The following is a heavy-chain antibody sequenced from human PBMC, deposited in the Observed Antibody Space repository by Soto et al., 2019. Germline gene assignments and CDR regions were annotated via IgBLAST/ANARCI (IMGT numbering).Heavy chain of an antibody. CDR1: GFTFSSYA. D-gene: IGHD5-18*01. J-gene: IGHJ4*02. CDR2: ISASGGGT. V-gene: IGHV3-23*01. CDR3: AKSATQLWSAFDY. Sequence: EVQLLESGGGLVQPGGSLRLSCAASGFTFSSYAMNWVRQAPGKGLEWVSGISASGGGTYYADSVKGRFTISIDTSKTALYLQMNSLRAEDTAVYYCAKSATQLWSAFDYWGQGTQVTVSS.